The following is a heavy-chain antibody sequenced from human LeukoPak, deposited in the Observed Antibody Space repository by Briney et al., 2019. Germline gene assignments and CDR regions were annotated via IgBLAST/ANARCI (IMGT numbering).Heavy chain of an antibody. CDR2: IYYSGST. Sequence: PSETLSLTCTVSGGSISSYYWSWIRQPPGKGLEGIGYIYYSGSTNYNPSLKSRVTISVDTSKNQFSLKLSSVTAADTAVYYCASTYYYDSSGYYYVLDYWGQGTLVTVSS. D-gene: IGHD3-22*01. J-gene: IGHJ4*02. CDR3: ASTYYYDSSGYYYVLDY. V-gene: IGHV4-59*01. CDR1: GGSISSYY.